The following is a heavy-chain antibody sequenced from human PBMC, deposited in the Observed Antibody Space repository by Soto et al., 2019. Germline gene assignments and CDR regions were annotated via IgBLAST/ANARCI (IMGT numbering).Heavy chain of an antibody. CDR1: GYTFTTYG. Sequence: ASVKVSCKASGYTFTTYGISWVRQAPGQGLEWMGWIRTSNANTHYAKNLQDRVTMTTDTSTSTAYMKLRSLRSDDTAVYFCARGAYGEVSFDYWGQGTQVTVSS. D-gene: IGHD3-10*01. CDR3: ARGAYGEVSFDY. V-gene: IGHV1-18*01. CDR2: IRTSNANT. J-gene: IGHJ4*02.